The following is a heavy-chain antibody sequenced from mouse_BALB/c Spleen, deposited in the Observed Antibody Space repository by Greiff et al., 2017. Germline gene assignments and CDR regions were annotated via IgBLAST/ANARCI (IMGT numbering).Heavy chain of an antibody. CDR3: ARLRVAFYAMDY. V-gene: IGHV1S126*01. Sequence: VQLQQSGPQLVRPGASVKISCKASGYSFTSYWMHWVKQRPGQGLEWIGMIDPSDSETRLNQKFKDKATLTVDKSSSTAYMQLSSPTSEDSAVYYCARLRVAFYAMDYWGQGTSVTVSS. J-gene: IGHJ4*01. CDR1: GYSFTSYW. CDR2: IDPSDSET. D-gene: IGHD1-1*02.